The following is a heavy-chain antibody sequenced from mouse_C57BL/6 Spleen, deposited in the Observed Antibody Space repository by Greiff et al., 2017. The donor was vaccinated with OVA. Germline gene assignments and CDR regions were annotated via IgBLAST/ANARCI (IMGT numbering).Heavy chain of an antibody. J-gene: IGHJ2*01. CDR2: INYDGSST. CDR1: GFTFSDYY. CDR3: ARGPLLRFDY. D-gene: IGHD1-2*01. V-gene: IGHV5-16*01. Sequence: EVKLMESEGGLVQPGRSMKLSCTASGFTFSDYYMAWVRQVPEKGLEWVANINYDGSSTYYLDSLKSRFIISRDNAKNILYLQMSSLKSEDTATYYCARGPLLRFDYWGQGTTLTVSS.